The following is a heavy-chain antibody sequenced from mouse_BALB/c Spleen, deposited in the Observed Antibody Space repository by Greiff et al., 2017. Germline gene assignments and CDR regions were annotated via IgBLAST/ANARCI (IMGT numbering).Heavy chain of an antibody. J-gene: IGHJ1*01. Sequence: EVKLMESGPGLVKPSQSLSLTCSVTGYSITSGYYWNWIRQFPGNKLEWMGYISYDGSNNYNPSLKNRISITRDTSKNQFFLKLNSVTTEDTATYYCARDLTGTRYFDVWGAGTTVTVSS. D-gene: IGHD4-1*01. CDR3: ARDLTGTRYFDV. V-gene: IGHV3-6*02. CDR2: ISYDGSN. CDR1: GYSITSGYY.